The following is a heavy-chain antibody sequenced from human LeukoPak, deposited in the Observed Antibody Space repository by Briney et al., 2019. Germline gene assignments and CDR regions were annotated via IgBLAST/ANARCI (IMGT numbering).Heavy chain of an antibody. CDR3: AKIHQNRVVVGAKGAFDI. CDR2: IGSSGGGT. V-gene: IGHV3-23*01. D-gene: IGHD2-15*01. J-gene: IGHJ3*02. CDR1: GLTFNNYA. Sequence: QPGGTLRLSCEAPGLTFNNYAMHWVRQSSGKGLEWGSGIGSSGGGTYYADSVKGRFTISRDTSKDTVYLQMDSLRAEDTAIYYCAKIHQNRVVVGAKGAFDIWGQGTVVTVSS.